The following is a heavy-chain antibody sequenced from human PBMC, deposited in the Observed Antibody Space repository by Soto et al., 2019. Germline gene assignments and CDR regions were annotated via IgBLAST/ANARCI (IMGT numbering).Heavy chain of an antibody. Sequence: SETLSLTCTVSGGSISSYYWSWIRQPPGKGLEWIGYIYYTGRTNYNPSLKSRLTISLDTSKNQFSLNLNSVTAADTAVYYCARGSLWFGALGADDPWGQGTLVTVSS. CDR3: ARGSLWFGALGADDP. J-gene: IGHJ5*02. CDR1: GGSISSYY. D-gene: IGHD3-10*01. CDR2: IYYTGRT. V-gene: IGHV4-59*01.